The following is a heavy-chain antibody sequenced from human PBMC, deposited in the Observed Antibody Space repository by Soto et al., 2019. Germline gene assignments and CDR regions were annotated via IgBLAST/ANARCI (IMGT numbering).Heavy chain of an antibody. J-gene: IGHJ3*02. CDR1: GFTFSSYA. Sequence: GGSLRLSCAASGFTFSSYAMHWVCQAPGKGLEWVAVISYDGSNKYYADSVKGRFTISRDNSKNTLYLQMNSLRAEDTAVYYCARELGAPVRAFDIWGQGKMVPVSS. CDR3: ARELGAPVRAFDI. V-gene: IGHV3-30-3*01. D-gene: IGHD1-26*01. CDR2: ISYDGSNK.